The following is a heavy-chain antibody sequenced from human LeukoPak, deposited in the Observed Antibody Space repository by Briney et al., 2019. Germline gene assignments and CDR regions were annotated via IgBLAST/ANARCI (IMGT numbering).Heavy chain of an antibody. CDR2: INHSGST. D-gene: IGHD1-26*01. V-gene: IGHV4-34*01. J-gene: IGHJ3*02. CDR1: GGSFSGYY. Sequence: PSETLSLTCAVYGGSFSGYYWSWIRQPPGKGLEWIGEINHSGSTNYNPSLKSRVTMSVDTSKNQFSLKLSSVTAADTAVYYCARERVVGAIDAFDIWGQGTMVTVSS. CDR3: ARERVVGAIDAFDI.